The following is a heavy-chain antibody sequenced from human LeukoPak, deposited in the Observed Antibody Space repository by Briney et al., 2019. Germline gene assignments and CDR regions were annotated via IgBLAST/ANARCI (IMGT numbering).Heavy chain of an antibody. D-gene: IGHD3-22*01. J-gene: IGHJ4*02. V-gene: IGHV4-34*01. CDR3: ARGGDYDSSGYFY. CDR1: GGSFSDYY. CDR2: INYSGST. Sequence: PSETLSLTCAVYGGSFSDYYWSWIRQPPGKGLEWIGEINYSGSTNYNPSLKSRVTISVDTSKNQFSLKLSSVTAADTAVYYCARGGDYDSSGYFYWGQGTLVTVSS.